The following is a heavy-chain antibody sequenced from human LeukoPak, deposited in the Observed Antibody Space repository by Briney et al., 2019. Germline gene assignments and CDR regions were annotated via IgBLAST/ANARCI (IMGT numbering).Heavy chain of an antibody. Sequence: GASVKVSCKASGYTFTGYYMHWVRQAPGQGLEWMGWISAYNGNTNYAQYFQGRVTMTTDTPTTTAYMELRSLRSDDTAVYFCAREAEGSGSFGGPWGQGTLVTVSS. D-gene: IGHD3-10*01. CDR3: AREAEGSGSFGGP. CDR1: GYTFTGYY. CDR2: ISAYNGNT. V-gene: IGHV1-18*04. J-gene: IGHJ5*02.